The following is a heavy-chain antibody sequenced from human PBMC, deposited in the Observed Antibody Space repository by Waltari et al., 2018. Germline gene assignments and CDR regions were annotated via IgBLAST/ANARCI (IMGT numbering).Heavy chain of an antibody. CDR2: INHNSGGT. CDR3: ARADSGYEPTGDPDYFDY. CDR1: GYTFTGYY. V-gene: IGHV1-2*02. D-gene: IGHD5-12*01. J-gene: IGHJ4*02. Sequence: QVQLVQSGAEVKKPGASVKVSCKASGYTFTGYYMHWVRQAPGQGLEWMGWINHNSGGTNYAQKFQGRVTMTRDTSISTAYMELSRLRSDDTAVYYCARADSGYEPTGDPDYFDYWGQGTLVTVSS.